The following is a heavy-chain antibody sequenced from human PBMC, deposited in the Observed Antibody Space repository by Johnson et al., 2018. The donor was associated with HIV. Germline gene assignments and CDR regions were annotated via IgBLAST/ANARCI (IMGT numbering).Heavy chain of an antibody. V-gene: IGHV3-30*02. D-gene: IGHD6-6*01. CDR1: GFTFDDYG. CDR2: IRYDGSNK. CDR3: ASIAARRVSAFDI. J-gene: IGHJ3*02. Sequence: QVQLVESGGGVVRSGGSLRLSCAASGFTFDDYGMSWVRQAPGKGLEWVAFIRYDGSNKYYADSVKGRFTISRDNSKNTLYLQMNSLRAEDTAVYYCASIAARRVSAFDIWGQGTMVTVSS.